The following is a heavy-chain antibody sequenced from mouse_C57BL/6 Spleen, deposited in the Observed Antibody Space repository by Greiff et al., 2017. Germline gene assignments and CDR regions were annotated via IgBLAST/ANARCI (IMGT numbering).Heavy chain of an antibody. CDR1: GFNIKNTY. V-gene: IGHV14-3*01. J-gene: IGHJ2*01. CDR3: ARDYGSSGYFDY. Sequence: EVKLVESVAELVRPGASVKLSCTASGFNIKNTYMHWVKQRPEQGLEWIGRIDPANGNTKYAPKFQGKATITADTSSNTAYLQLSSLTSEDTAIYYCARDYGSSGYFDYWGQGTTLTVSS. D-gene: IGHD1-1*01. CDR2: IDPANGNT.